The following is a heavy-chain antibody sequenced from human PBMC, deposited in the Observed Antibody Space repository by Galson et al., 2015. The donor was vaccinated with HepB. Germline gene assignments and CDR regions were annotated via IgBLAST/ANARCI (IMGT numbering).Heavy chain of an antibody. V-gene: IGHV3-30*02. CDR1: GFTFSRYG. J-gene: IGHJ4*02. CDR3: AKDRLEDSSGSLSFDY. CDR2: IRKDGSNK. D-gene: IGHD6-19*01. Sequence: SLRLSCAASGFTFSRYGIHWVRQAPGKGLEWVAFIRKDGSNKYYADSVKGRFTISRDNSKNTLYLQMNSLRAEDTAVYYCAKDRLEDSSGSLSFDYWVQGTLVTVSP.